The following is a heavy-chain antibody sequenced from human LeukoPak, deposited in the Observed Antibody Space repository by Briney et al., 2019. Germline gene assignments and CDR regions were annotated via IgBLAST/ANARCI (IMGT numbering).Heavy chain of an antibody. J-gene: IGHJ4*02. CDR1: GYTFTSFG. V-gene: IGHV1-18*01. Sequence: ASVKVSCKASGYTFTSFGISWVRQAPGQGLEWMGWISAYNGNTNYAQKLQGRVTMTTDTSTGTAYMELRSLRSDDTAVYYCARDSVFYGSGSPIPKPFDYWGQGTLVTVSS. D-gene: IGHD3-10*01. CDR2: ISAYNGNT. CDR3: ARDSVFYGSGSPIPKPFDY.